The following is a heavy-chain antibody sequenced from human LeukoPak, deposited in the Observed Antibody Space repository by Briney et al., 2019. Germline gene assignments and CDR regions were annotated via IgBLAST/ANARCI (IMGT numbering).Heavy chain of an antibody. CDR2: INHSGST. Sequence: SETLSLTCAVYGGSISGYYWSWIRQPPGKGLEWIGEINHSGSTNYNPSLKSRVTISVDTSKNQFSLKLSSVTAADTAVYYCARGQPHRYCSGGSCYWWFDPWGQGTLVTVSS. CDR3: ARGQPHRYCSGGSCYWWFDP. J-gene: IGHJ5*02. CDR1: GGSISGYY. D-gene: IGHD2-15*01. V-gene: IGHV4-34*01.